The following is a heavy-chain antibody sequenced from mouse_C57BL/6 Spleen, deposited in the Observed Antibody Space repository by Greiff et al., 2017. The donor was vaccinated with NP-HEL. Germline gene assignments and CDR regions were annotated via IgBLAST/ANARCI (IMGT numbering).Heavy chain of an antibody. D-gene: IGHD1-1*01. CDR3: SYGSSSWFAY. Sequence: EVKVEESGGGLVQPGGSMKLSCVASGFTFSNYWMNWVRQSPEKGLEWVAQISLKSDNYATHYAESVKGRFTISRDDSNSSVYLQMNNLRAEDTGSYYCSYGSSSWFAYWGQGTLVTVSA. V-gene: IGHV6-3*01. J-gene: IGHJ3*01. CDR2: ISLKSDNYAT. CDR1: GFTFSNYW.